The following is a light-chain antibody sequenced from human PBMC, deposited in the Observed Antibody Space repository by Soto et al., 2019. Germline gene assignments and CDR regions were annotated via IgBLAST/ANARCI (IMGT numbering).Light chain of an antibody. CDR2: SAS. CDR1: QSVSSSY. V-gene: IGKV3-20*01. CDR3: QQYGSSPKT. J-gene: IGKJ1*01. Sequence: IVLTQSPCTLSLSPGERATLSCRASQSVSSSYLAWYQQKPGQAPRLLIYSASTRATGIPDRFSGSGSGTDFTLTISRLEPEDFAVYYCQQYGSSPKTLGQGTKVDIK.